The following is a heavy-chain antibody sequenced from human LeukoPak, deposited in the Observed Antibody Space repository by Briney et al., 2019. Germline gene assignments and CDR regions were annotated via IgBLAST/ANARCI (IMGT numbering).Heavy chain of an antibody. J-gene: IGHJ6*02. D-gene: IGHD3-3*01. Sequence: KSSETLSLTCAVYGGSFSSYYWSWIRQPPGKGLEWIGEINHSGSTNYNPSLKSRVTISVDTSKNQFSLKLSSVTAADTAVYYCARVPRITIFGVVNRRCYGMDVWGQGTTVTVSS. CDR1: GGSFSSYY. CDR3: ARVPRITIFGVVNRRCYGMDV. CDR2: INHSGST. V-gene: IGHV4-34*01.